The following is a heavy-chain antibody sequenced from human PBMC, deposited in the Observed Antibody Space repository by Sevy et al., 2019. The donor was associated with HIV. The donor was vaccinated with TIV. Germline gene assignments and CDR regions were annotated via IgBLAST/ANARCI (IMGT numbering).Heavy chain of an antibody. CDR2: ISGSDNTI. Sequence: SCAASGFTFSDYYMSWIRQAPGKGLEWLSYISGSDNTIYYADSVKGRFTISRDNAKNSLYLQMNSLGAEDMAVYYCARDHVKDGDLGDYYYFAMDVWGQGTSVTVSS. V-gene: IGHV3-11*01. CDR1: GFTFSDYY. J-gene: IGHJ6*02. D-gene: IGHD4-17*01. CDR3: ARDHVKDGDLGDYYYFAMDV.